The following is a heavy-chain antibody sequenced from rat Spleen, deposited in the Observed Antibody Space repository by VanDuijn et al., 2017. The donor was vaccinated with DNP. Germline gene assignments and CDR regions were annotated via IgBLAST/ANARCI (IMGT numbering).Heavy chain of an antibody. CDR2: ISYDGGST. CDR1: GFTFSDYY. V-gene: IGHV5-20*01. Sequence: EVQLVESGGGLVQPGRSLKLSCAASGFTFSDYYMAWVRQAPTKGLELVAYISYDGGSTYYGDSVKGRFTISRDNAKNTLYLQMNSLRSEDTATYYCTIYFYSGDNWFAYWGQGTLVTVSS. J-gene: IGHJ3*01. CDR3: TIYFYSGDNWFAY. D-gene: IGHD1-1*01.